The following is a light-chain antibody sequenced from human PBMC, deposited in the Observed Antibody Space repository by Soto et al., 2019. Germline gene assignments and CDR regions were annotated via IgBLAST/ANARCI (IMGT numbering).Light chain of an antibody. V-gene: IGLV2-11*01. CDR2: DVS. CDR3: CSYAGNSLWV. CDR1: SSDVGGSNF. J-gene: IGLJ3*02. Sequence: QSALTQPRSVSGSPGQSVTISCTGSSSDVGGSNFVSWYQQHPVKAPKLVIYDVSKRPSGVPDRFSGSKPGNTASLTISGLQAEDEADYYCCSYAGNSLWVFGGGTKVTVL.